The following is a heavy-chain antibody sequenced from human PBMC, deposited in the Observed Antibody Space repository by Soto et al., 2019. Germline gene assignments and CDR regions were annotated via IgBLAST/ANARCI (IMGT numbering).Heavy chain of an antibody. V-gene: IGHV3-15*01. CDR1: GFTLSNAY. CDR3: TKVTVVDAHSDF. CDR2: IKTKAEGGTT. J-gene: IGHJ4*02. D-gene: IGHD2-15*01. Sequence: GGSLRLSCAASGFTLSNAYMSWVRQAAGKGLEWVGRIKTKAEGGTTDYAAPVRGRFTISRDDSKNTLYLQMNSLKTEDTAVYYCTKVTVVDAHSDFWGQGILVTVSS.